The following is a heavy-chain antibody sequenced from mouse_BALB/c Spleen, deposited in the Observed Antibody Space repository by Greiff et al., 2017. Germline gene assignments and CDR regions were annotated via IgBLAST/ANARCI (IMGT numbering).Heavy chain of an antibody. V-gene: IGHV5-17*02. J-gene: IGHJ4*01. CDR3: ARGRMDY. Sequence: EVQGVESGGGLVQPGGSRKLSCAASGFTFSSFGMHWVRQAPEKGLEWVAYISSGSSTIYYADTVKGRFTISRDNPKNTLFLQMTSLRSEDTAMYYCARGRMDYWGQGTSVTVSS. CDR1: GFTFSSFG. CDR2: ISSGSSTI.